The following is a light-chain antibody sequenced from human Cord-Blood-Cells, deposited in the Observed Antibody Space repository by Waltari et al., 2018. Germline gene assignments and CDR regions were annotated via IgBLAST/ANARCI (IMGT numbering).Light chain of an antibody. CDR3: QSYDSSLSGSV. V-gene: IGLV1-40*01. J-gene: IGLJ3*02. CDR1: SSNIGAGYD. Sequence: QSVLTQPPSVSGAPGQRVTISCTGSSSNIGAGYDVHWYQHIPGAAPKLLIYGNSIRPSGVPDRFSGSKSGTSASLAITGLQAEDEADYYGQSYDSSLSGSVFGGGTKLTVL. CDR2: GNS.